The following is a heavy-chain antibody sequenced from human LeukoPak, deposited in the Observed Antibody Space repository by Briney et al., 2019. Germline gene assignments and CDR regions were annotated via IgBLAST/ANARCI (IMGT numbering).Heavy chain of an antibody. CDR2: IGSSGSPI. CDR3: ARDQAYSFDY. V-gene: IGHV3-48*01. J-gene: IGHJ4*02. Sequence: AGGSLRLSCAASGFTFSAYSMNWVRQAPEKGLEWVSYIGSSGSPIYYADSVKGRFTISRDNAKNSLYLQMDSLRAEDTAVYYCARDQAYSFDYWGQGTLVTVSS. D-gene: IGHD4-11*01. CDR1: GFTFSAYS.